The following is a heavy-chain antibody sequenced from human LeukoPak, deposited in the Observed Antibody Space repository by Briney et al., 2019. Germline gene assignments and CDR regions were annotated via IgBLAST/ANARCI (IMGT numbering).Heavy chain of an antibody. CDR2: LNSDGSIT. CDR1: GFTFSSYW. J-gene: IGHJ4*02. CDR3: ARARDGFYFDF. V-gene: IGHV3-74*01. Sequence: GGSLRLSCAASGFTFSSYWMHWVRQAPGKGLVWVSRLNSDGSITTYADSVKGRFTISRDNAKNTLYLQMNSLRAEDTAVYYCARARDGFYFDFWGQGTLVPVSS. D-gene: IGHD3-10*01.